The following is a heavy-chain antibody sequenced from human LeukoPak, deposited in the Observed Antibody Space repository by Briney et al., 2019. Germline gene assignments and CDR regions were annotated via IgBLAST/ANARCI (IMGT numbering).Heavy chain of an antibody. CDR1: GGPFSGYY. CDR3: ARLPSGAVAEEGGY. Sequence: SETLSLTCAVYGGPFSGYYWSWIRQPPGKGLEWIGEINHSGSTNYNPSLKSRVTISVDTSKNQFSLKLSSVTAADTAVYYCARLPSGAVAEEGGYWGQGTLVTVSS. D-gene: IGHD6-19*01. J-gene: IGHJ4*02. CDR2: INHSGST. V-gene: IGHV4-34*01.